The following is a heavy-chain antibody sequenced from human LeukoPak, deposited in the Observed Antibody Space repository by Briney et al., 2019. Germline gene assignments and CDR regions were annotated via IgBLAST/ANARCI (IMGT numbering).Heavy chain of an antibody. Sequence: SVTVSCKASGGTFSSYAISWVRQAPGQGLEWMGRIIPIFGTANYAQKFQGRVTITTDESTSTAYMELSSLRSEDTAVYYCASEETYPVRVSFGYWGQGTLVTVPS. CDR3: ASEETYPVRVSFGY. V-gene: IGHV1-69*05. D-gene: IGHD3-16*01. CDR1: GGTFSSYA. J-gene: IGHJ4*02. CDR2: IIPIFGTA.